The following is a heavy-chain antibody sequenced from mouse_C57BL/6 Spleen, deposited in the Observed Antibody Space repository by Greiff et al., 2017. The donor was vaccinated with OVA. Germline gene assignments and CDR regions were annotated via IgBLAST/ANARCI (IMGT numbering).Heavy chain of an antibody. CDR2: INPNNGGT. D-gene: IGHD1-1*01. CDR1: GYTFTDYY. J-gene: IGHJ2*01. Sequence: EVQLQQSGPELVKPGASVKISCKASGYTFTDYYMNWVKQSHGKSLEWIGDINPNNGGTSYNQKFKGKATLTVDKSSSTAYMELRSLTSEDSAVYYCARSRYYGSGGFDYWGQGTTLTVSS. CDR3: ARSRYYGSGGFDY. V-gene: IGHV1-26*01.